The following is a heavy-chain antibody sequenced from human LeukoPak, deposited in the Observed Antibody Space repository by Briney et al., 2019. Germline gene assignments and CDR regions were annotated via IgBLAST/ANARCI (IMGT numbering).Heavy chain of an antibody. V-gene: IGHV3-23*01. Sequence: GGSLRLSCAASGFTFSDYALIWVRQAPGKGLEWISAIRGTGGTTYYAGSVKGRCTISRDNSRNTVYLQMSSLRAEDTALYFCGKDPNGDYVGAFDFWGPGTMVTVSS. CDR1: GFTFSDYA. D-gene: IGHD4-17*01. CDR2: IRGTGGTT. CDR3: GKDPNGDYVGAFDF. J-gene: IGHJ3*01.